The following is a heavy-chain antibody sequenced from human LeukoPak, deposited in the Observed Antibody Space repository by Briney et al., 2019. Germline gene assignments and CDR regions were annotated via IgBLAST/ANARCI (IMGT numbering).Heavy chain of an antibody. V-gene: IGHV6-1*01. CDR2: TYYRSKWYY. J-gene: IGHJ4*02. D-gene: IGHD2-2*01. Sequence: SQTLSLTCAISGGTISSNNWAWNWMRQSPSIGLNWLGRTYYRSKWYYDYAVSVKSRITIYPDTSKNQFSLHLNSVTPDDTAVYYCARLVGGYLDSWGQGTLVTVSS. CDR3: ARLVGGYLDS. CDR1: GGTISSNNWA.